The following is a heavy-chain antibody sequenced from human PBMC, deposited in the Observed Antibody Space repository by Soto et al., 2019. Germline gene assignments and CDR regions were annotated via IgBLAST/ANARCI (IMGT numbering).Heavy chain of an antibody. CDR2: ISTYNGNT. D-gene: IGHD2-21*02. CDR3: ARYDGWVTTMPFDY. CDR1: GYTFTSYA. Sequence: QVQLVQSGAEVKKPGASVKVSCKASGYTFTSYAISWVRQAPGQGLEWMGWISTYNGNTNYAQKFQGRVTMTIDTSTSTAYMELRSLRSDDTAVYYCARYDGWVTTMPFDYWGQGTLVTVSS. J-gene: IGHJ4*02. V-gene: IGHV1-18*01.